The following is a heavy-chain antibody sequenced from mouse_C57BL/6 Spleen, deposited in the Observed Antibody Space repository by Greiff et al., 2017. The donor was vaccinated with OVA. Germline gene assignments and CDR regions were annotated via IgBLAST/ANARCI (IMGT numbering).Heavy chain of an antibody. Sequence: QVQLKQPGAELVKPGASVKMSCKASGYTFTSYWITWVKQRPGQGLEWIGDIYPGSGSTNYNEKFKSKATLTVDTSSSTAYMQLSSLTSEDSAVYYCARSILRYAMDYWGQGTSVTVSS. CDR2: IYPGSGST. CDR1: GYTFTSYW. D-gene: IGHD1-1*01. CDR3: ARSILRYAMDY. V-gene: IGHV1-55*01. J-gene: IGHJ4*01.